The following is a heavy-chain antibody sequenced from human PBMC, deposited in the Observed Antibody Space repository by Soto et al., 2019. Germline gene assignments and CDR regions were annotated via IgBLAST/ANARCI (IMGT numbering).Heavy chain of an antibody. CDR1: GGSISSYY. J-gene: IGHJ6*02. D-gene: IGHD2-2*01. V-gene: IGHV4-59*01. CDR3: ARRDLYQLRSGYYYGMDV. CDR2: IYYSGST. Sequence: PSETLSLTCTVSGGSISSYYWSWIRQPPGKGLEWIGYIYYSGSTNYNPSLKSRVTISVDTSKNQFSLKLSSVTAADTAVYYCARRDLYQLRSGYYYGMDVWGQGTTVTVSS.